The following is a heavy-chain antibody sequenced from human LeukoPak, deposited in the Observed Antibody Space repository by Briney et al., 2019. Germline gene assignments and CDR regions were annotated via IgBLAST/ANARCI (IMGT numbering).Heavy chain of an antibody. CDR2: IYNSGST. Sequence: PSETLSLTCTVSGGSISSSGYYWGWIRQPPGKGLEWIGTIYNSGSTYYNPSLNSRVTISVDTSKNQFSLKLSSVTAADTAVYYCARTGNTAVPPDFDYWGQGALVTASS. D-gene: IGHD3-10*01. J-gene: IGHJ4*02. CDR3: ARTGNTAVPPDFDY. CDR1: GGSISSSGYY. V-gene: IGHV4-39*01.